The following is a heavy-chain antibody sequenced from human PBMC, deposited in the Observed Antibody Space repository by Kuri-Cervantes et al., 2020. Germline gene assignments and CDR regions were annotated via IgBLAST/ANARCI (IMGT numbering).Heavy chain of an antibody. CDR3: ARDRLWFGEVPYYFDY. Sequence: GGSLRLSCAASGFTFSSYGMHWVRQAPGKGLEWVAVISYDRSNKYYADSVKGRFTISRDNSKNTLYLQMNSLRAEDTAVYYCARDRLWFGEVPYYFDYWGQGTLVTVSS. J-gene: IGHJ4*02. CDR2: ISYDRSNK. V-gene: IGHV3-30*03. D-gene: IGHD3-10*01. CDR1: GFTFSSYG.